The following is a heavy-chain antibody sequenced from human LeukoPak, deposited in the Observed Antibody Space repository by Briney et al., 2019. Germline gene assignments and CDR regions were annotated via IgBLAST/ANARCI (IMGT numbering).Heavy chain of an antibody. V-gene: IGHV1-2*02. CDR3: ARDRQKTIQLWRIYCYYYYMDV. Sequence: ASVKVSCKASGYTFTGYYMHWVRQAPGQGLEWMGWINPNSGGTNYAQKFQGRVTMTRDTSISTAYMELSRLRSDDTAVYYCARDRQKTIQLWRIYCYYYYMDVWGKGTTVTVSS. J-gene: IGHJ6*03. D-gene: IGHD5-18*01. CDR1: GYTFTGYY. CDR2: INPNSGGT.